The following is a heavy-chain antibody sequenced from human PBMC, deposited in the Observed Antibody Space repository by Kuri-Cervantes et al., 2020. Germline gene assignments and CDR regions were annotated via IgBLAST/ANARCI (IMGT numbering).Heavy chain of an antibody. CDR2: INPNSGGT. V-gene: IGHV1-2*02. CDR1: GYSFSAYY. CDR3: ARRIGYSGYLGP. D-gene: IGHD5-12*01. J-gene: IGHJ5*02. Sequence: ASVKVSCKASGYSFSAYYLHWVRQAPGQGLEWMGWINPNSGGTKYAQKFEGRVTMTRDTSISIVYMELSRLRSDDTAVYYCARRIGYSGYLGPWGQGTLVTVSS.